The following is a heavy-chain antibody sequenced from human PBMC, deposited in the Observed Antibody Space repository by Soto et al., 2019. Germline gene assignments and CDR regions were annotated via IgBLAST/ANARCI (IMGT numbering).Heavy chain of an antibody. V-gene: IGHV3-30*03. J-gene: IGHJ4*02. CDR3: ASSSGGSSWYPPDY. Sequence: QVQLVESGGGVVQPGRSLRLSCAASGFTFSSYGMQWVRQSPGEGPEWVAIVANDGSNQYYAESVKGRFTISRDNSKTTAFLEMDSLRPEDTAVYYCASSSGGSSWYPPDYWGQGTLVTVSS. D-gene: IGHD6-13*01. CDR2: VANDGSNQ. CDR1: GFTFSSYG.